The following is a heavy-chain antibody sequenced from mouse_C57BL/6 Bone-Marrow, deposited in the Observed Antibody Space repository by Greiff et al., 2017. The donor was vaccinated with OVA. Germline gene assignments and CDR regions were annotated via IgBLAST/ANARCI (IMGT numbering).Heavy chain of an antibody. V-gene: IGHV1-64*01. Sequence: VQLQQPGAELVKPGASVKLSCKASGYTFTGYWMHWVKQRPGQGLEWIGMIHPNSGSTNYNEKFKSKATLTVDKSSSTAYMQLSSLTSEDSAVYYCARTGVITTVVAKGYFDVWGTGTTVTVSS. D-gene: IGHD1-1*01. CDR3: ARTGVITTVVAKGYFDV. CDR1: GYTFTGYW. CDR2: IHPNSGST. J-gene: IGHJ1*03.